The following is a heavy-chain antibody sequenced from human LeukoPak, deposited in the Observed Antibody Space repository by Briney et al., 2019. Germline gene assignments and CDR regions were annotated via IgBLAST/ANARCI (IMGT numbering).Heavy chain of an antibody. J-gene: IGHJ4*02. V-gene: IGHV3-30-3*01. CDR3: AKSAAGFDY. D-gene: IGHD6-25*01. CDR1: GFTFSSYA. CDR2: ISYDGSNK. Sequence: GGSLRLSCAASGFTFSSYATHWVRQAPGKGLEWVAVISYDGSNKYYADSVKGRFTISRDNSKNTLYLQMNSLRAEDTAVYYCAKSAAGFDYWGQGTLVTVSS.